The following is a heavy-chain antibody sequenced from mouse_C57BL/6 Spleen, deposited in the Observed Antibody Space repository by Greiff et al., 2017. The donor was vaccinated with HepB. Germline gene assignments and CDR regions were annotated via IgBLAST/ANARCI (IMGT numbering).Heavy chain of an antibody. D-gene: IGHD1-1*01. Sequence: QVQLQQPGAELVKAGASVKMSCKASGYTFTSYWMHWVKQRLGQGLEWFAETNPTNGRTYYNEKFKSKATLTVDKYSSTAYMLLSGPTFEDSAVYYGARIKKLVATYFAYGGQGTTLTVSS. V-gene: IGHV1S81*02. CDR3: ARIKKLVATYFAY. J-gene: IGHJ2*01. CDR2: TNPTNGRT. CDR1: GYTFTSYW.